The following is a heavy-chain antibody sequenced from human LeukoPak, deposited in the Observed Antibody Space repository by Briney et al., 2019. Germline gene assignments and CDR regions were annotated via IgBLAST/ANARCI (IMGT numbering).Heavy chain of an antibody. CDR3: ARDLYSSGWSLADY. CDR1: GGSISSSSYY. Sequence: SETLSLTCTVSGGSISSSSYYWGWIRQPPGKGLEWIGSIYYSGSTYYNPSLKSRVTISVDTSKNQFSLKLSSVTAADTAVYYCARDLYSSGWSLADYWGQGTLVTVSS. V-gene: IGHV4-39*02. D-gene: IGHD6-19*01. J-gene: IGHJ4*02. CDR2: IYYSGST.